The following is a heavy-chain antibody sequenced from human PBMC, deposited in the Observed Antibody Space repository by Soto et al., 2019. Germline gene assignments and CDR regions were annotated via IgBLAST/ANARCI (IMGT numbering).Heavy chain of an antibody. CDR3: AKGASTTVFAFNDY. J-gene: IGHJ4*02. D-gene: IGHD4-17*01. Sequence: EVQLVESGGGLVQPGRSLRLSCAASGFTFDDYAMHWVWQPPGKGLEWVSSISWNSGNLGYADSVKGRFTISRDNAKNSLYLQMNSLRGEDTALYYCAKGASTTVFAFNDYWGQGTLVTVSS. CDR2: ISWNSGNL. V-gene: IGHV3-9*01. CDR1: GFTFDDYA.